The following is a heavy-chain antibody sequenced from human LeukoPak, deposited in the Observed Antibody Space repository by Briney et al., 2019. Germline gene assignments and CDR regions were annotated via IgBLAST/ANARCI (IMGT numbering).Heavy chain of an antibody. J-gene: IGHJ4*02. V-gene: IGHV4-34*01. CDR3: ARGKDTAMAY. Sequence: SETLSLTCAVYGGSFSGYYWSWIRQPPGKGLEWIGEINHSGSTNYNPSLKSRVTISVDTSKNQFSLKLSSVTAADTAVYYCARGKDTAMAYWGQGTLVTVSS. CDR2: INHSGST. D-gene: IGHD5-18*01. CDR1: GGSFSGYY.